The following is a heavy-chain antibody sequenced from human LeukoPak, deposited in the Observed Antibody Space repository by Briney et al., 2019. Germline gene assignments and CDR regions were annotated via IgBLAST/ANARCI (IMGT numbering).Heavy chain of an antibody. CDR1: GFTFCSYA. CDR2: ISGSGINT. Sequence: GGSLILSCGASGFTFCSYAMSWVRQATGRGLEWVSGISGSGINTYYADSVKGRFTISRDNSKNTLYLQMNSLRAEDTAVYYCAKGVSYDSRGYYSFDYWGQGTLVTVSS. D-gene: IGHD3-22*01. J-gene: IGHJ4*02. V-gene: IGHV3-23*01. CDR3: AKGVSYDSRGYYSFDY.